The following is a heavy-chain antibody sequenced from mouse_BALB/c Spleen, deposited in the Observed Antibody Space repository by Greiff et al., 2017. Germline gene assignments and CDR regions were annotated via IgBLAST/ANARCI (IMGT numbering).Heavy chain of an antibody. CDR1: GFNIKDYY. CDR2: IDPENGNT. Sequence: EVKLQESGAELVRPGALVKLSCKASGFNIKDYYMHWVKQRPEQGLEWIGWIDPENGNTIYDPKFQGKASITADTSSNTAYLQRSSLTSEDTAVYYCARVGNYLSWFAYWGQGTLVTVSA. D-gene: IGHD2-1*01. V-gene: IGHV14-1*02. CDR3: ARVGNYLSWFAY. J-gene: IGHJ3*01.